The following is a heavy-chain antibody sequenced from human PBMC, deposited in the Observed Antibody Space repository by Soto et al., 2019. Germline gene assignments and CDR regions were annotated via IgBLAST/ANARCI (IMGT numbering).Heavy chain of an antibody. CDR1: GGTFSSYA. CDR3: ARHPDIGATTPKMVYAIKYYFDY. D-gene: IGHD2-8*01. J-gene: IGHJ4*02. CDR2: IIPIFGTA. Sequence: QVPLVQSGAEVKKPGSSVKVSCKASGGTFSSYAISWVRQAPGQGLEWMGGIIPIFGTANYAQKFQGRVTITADESTSTAYMELSSLRSEDTAVYYCARHPDIGATTPKMVYAIKYYFDYWGQGTLVTVSS. V-gene: IGHV1-69*01.